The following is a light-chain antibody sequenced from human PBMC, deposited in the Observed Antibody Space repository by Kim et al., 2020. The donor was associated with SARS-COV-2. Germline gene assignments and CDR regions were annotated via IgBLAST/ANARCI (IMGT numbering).Light chain of an antibody. V-gene: IGKV1-27*01. CDR1: QVINSD. J-gene: IGKJ1*01. Sequence: DIQMTQSPSSLSASVGDGVTITCRASQVINSDLAWYQQRPGKVPKLLLYGASTLQSGVPSRFSGSGSGTDFTLTISSLQPEDVATYYCQKYNSAPWTFGQGTKVDIK. CDR2: GAS. CDR3: QKYNSAPWT.